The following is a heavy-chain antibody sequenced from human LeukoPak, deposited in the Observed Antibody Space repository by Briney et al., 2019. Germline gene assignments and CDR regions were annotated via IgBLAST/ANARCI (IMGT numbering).Heavy chain of an antibody. J-gene: IGHJ3*02. CDR1: GDSVSSNSAA. CDR3: ARALPGGGSYYGYDAFDI. CDR2: TYYRSKWYN. Sequence: SQTLSLTCAISGDSVSSNSAAWNWIRQSPSRGLEWLGRTYYRSKWYNDYAVSVKSRITINPDTSKNQFSLQPNSVTPEDTAVYYCARALPGGGSYYGYDAFDIWGQGTMVTVSS. D-gene: IGHD1-26*01. V-gene: IGHV6-1*01.